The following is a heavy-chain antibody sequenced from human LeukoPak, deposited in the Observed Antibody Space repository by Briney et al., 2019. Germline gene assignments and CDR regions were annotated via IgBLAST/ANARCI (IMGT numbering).Heavy chain of an antibody. Sequence: ASVKVSCKASGYTFTGYYMHWVRQAPGQGLEWMGWINPNSGGTTYAQKFQGRVTMTRDTSISTAYMELSRLRSDDTAVYYCARGVFPTSYFDYWGQGTLVTVST. J-gene: IGHJ4*02. CDR3: ARGVFPTSYFDY. CDR2: INPNSGGT. D-gene: IGHD3-10*01. V-gene: IGHV1-2*02. CDR1: GYTFTGYY.